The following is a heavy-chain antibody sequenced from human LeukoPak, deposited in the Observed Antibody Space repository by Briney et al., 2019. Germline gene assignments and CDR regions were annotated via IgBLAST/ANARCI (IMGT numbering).Heavy chain of an antibody. CDR2: INHSGST. V-gene: IGHV4-34*01. CDR3: ARGRNYYDSSGYCLDY. J-gene: IGHJ4*02. Sequence: SETLSLTCAVYGGSFSGYYWSWIRQPPGKGLERIGEINHSGSTNYNPSLKSRVTISVDTSKNQFSLKLSSVTAADTAVYYCARGRNYYDSSGYCLDYWGQGTLVTVSS. D-gene: IGHD3-22*01. CDR1: GGSFSGYY.